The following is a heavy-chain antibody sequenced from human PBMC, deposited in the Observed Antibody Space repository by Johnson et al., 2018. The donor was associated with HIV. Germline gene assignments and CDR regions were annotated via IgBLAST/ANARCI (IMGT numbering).Heavy chain of an antibody. V-gene: IGHV3-11*04. D-gene: IGHD1-26*01. J-gene: IGHJ3*02. CDR2: ISSSGSTI. CDR1: GFTFSDYY. Sequence: QVQLVESGGGLVQPGGSLRLSCAASGFTFSDYYMSWIRQAPGKGLEWVSYISSSGSTIYYADSVKGRFTVSRDSSKNPLYLQVNSLRAEDAAVYYCARDLIVGATRGGAFDIWGQGTMVTVSS. CDR3: ARDLIVGATRGGAFDI.